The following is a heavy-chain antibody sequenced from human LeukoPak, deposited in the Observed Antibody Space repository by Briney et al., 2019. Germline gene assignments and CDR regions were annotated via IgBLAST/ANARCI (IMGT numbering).Heavy chain of an antibody. CDR2: ISESGGAT. CDR1: GFTFSTYA. J-gene: IGHJ4*02. Sequence: GGSLRLSCAASGFTFSTYAMSWVRQAPVKGLEWVSTISESGGATYYADSVKGRFTISRDNSKSTMYLQMNSLTAEDTAVYYCARVRVTGYSNFAYWGQGTLVTVSS. V-gene: IGHV3-23*01. D-gene: IGHD3-9*01. CDR3: ARVRVTGYSNFAY.